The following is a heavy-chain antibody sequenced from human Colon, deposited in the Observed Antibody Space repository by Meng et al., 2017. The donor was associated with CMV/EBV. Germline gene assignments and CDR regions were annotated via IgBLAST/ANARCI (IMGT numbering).Heavy chain of an antibody. J-gene: IGHJ4*02. CDR1: GFDFSSYG. CDR2: ISGSGTAT. Sequence: GESLKISCAASGFDFSSYGMRWVRQVPGKGLEWVSSISGSGTATYYSSSVKGRFTISRDSSKNTLSLEMTGLRAEDTAVYYCAKSLFGMGQVVYFDSWGQGTLVTVSS. D-gene: IGHD3-10*02. CDR3: AKSLFGMGQVVYFDS. V-gene: IGHV3-23*01.